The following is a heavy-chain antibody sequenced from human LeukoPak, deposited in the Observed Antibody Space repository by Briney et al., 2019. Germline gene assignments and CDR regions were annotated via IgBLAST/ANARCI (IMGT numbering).Heavy chain of an antibody. J-gene: IGHJ6*03. CDR3: AKLGHGGYYSYMDV. CDR1: GFTFGNYA. V-gene: IGHV3-23*01. CDR2: ASTDGTP. D-gene: IGHD2-21*01. Sequence: GGSLRLSCTVSGFTFGNYAMTWVRQGPGKGLESVSSASTDGTPYYANSLKGRFTISRENSKSTLYLRMNSLRAEETAVYYCAKLGHGGYYSYMDVWGKGPTVTVSS.